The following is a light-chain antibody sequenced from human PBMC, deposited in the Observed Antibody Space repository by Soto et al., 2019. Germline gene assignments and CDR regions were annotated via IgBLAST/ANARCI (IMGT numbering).Light chain of an antibody. J-gene: IGKJ5*01. CDR1: QSVSSY. V-gene: IGKV3-11*01. CDR3: QQRTNWPPT. CDR2: DAS. Sequence: IVLTQSPATLSLSPGERVTLSCRASQSVSSYLAWYQQKPGQAPRLLIHDASNRATGIPVRFSGSGSGTDFTLTIRSLEPEDFAVYYCQQRTNWPPTFGQGTRLEIK.